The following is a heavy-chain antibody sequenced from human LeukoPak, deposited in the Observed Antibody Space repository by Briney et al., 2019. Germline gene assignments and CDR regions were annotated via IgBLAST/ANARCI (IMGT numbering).Heavy chain of an antibody. CDR3: AKPRDGSTPHFDY. J-gene: IGHJ4*02. CDR1: GYTLTGYY. D-gene: IGHD5-24*01. V-gene: IGHV1-2*02. Sequence: GASVKVSCKASGYTLTGYYMHWVRQAPGQGPEWMGWINPNSGGTNYAQKFQCRVTMTRETSIRTAYMALSRLRSDDTAVYYCAKPRDGSTPHFDYWGQGTLVTVSS. CDR2: INPNSGGT.